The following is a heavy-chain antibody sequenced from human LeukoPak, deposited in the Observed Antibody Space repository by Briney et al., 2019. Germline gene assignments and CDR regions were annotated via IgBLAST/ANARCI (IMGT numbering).Heavy chain of an antibody. CDR1: GYSFTSYY. CDR2: INPSGGST. J-gene: IGHJ5*02. Sequence: ASVKVSCKASGYSFTSYYIHWVRLAPGQGLEWMGIINPSGGSTTYAQKFQGRVTMTRDMSTRTLYMELSSLRSEDTAFYYCARVGDYSPRGWFDPWGQGTLVTVSS. V-gene: IGHV1-46*01. CDR3: ARVGDYSPRGWFDP. D-gene: IGHD4-11*01.